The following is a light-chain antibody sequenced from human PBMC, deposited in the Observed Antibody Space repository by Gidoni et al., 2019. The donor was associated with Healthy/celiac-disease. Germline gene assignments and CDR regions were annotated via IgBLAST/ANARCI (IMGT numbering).Light chain of an antibody. V-gene: IGKV3-20*01. CDR3: QQYGSSPGT. J-gene: IGKJ1*01. CDR2: GAS. Sequence: EIVLTQSPGTLSLSPGVRATLSCRASQSVSSSYLAWYQQKPGQAPRLLIYGASSRATGIPDRFSGSGSGTDFTLTISGLEPEDFAVYYCQQYGSSPGTFGQGTKVEIK. CDR1: QSVSSSY.